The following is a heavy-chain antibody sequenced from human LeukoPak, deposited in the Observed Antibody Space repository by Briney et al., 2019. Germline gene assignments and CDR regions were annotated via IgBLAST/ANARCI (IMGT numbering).Heavy chain of an antibody. CDR1: GFSLSTSGMC. D-gene: IGHD3-16*02. CDR3: ARGVYDYVWGSYRYMLDYYYYMDV. Sequence: SGPTLVNPTQTLTLTCTFSGFSLSTSGMCVSWIRQPPGKALEWLARIDWDDDKYYSTSLKTRLTISKDTSKNQVVLTMTNMDPVDTATYYCARGVYDYVWGSYRYMLDYYYYMDVWGKGTTVTVSS. V-gene: IGHV2-70*11. CDR2: IDWDDDK. J-gene: IGHJ6*03.